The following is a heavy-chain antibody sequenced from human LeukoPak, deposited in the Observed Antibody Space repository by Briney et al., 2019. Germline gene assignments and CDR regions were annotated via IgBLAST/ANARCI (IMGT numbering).Heavy chain of an antibody. J-gene: IGHJ3*02. Sequence: SQTLSLTCAVSGGSISSGGYSWSWIRQPPGKGLEWIGYIYHSGSTYYNPSLRSRVTISVDRSKNQFSLKLSSVTAADTAVYYCARVDTAMGHAFDIWGQGTMVTVSS. D-gene: IGHD5-18*01. CDR2: IYHSGST. CDR3: ARVDTAMGHAFDI. CDR1: GGSISSGGYS. V-gene: IGHV4-30-2*01.